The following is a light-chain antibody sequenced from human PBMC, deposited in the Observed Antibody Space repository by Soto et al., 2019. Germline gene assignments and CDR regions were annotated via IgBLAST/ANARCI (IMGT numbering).Light chain of an antibody. CDR1: SSDIGRYNY. CDR2: EVH. CDR3: CSFTSSNTHV. Sequence: QSALTQPASVSGSPGQSMTISCTGTSSDIGRYNYVSWYQQHPGRAPRLMIYEVHNRPSGVSNRFSGSKSGNTASLTISGLQAEDEADYYCCSFTSSNTHVFGTGTKLTVL. J-gene: IGLJ1*01. V-gene: IGLV2-14*01.